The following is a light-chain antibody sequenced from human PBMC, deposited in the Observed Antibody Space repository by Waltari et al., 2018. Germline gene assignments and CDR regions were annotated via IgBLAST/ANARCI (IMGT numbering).Light chain of an antibody. Sequence: DTQMTQSPSTLSASVGDRVTITCRASQRISSSLAWYQQKPGRAPRLLIYDASTLESGVPLRFSGSGSGTEFTLTISSLQAEDVAVYYCQQYYSTPSFGQGTKVEIK. CDR1: QRISSS. CDR3: QQYYSTPS. V-gene: IGKV1-5*01. J-gene: IGKJ1*01. CDR2: DAS.